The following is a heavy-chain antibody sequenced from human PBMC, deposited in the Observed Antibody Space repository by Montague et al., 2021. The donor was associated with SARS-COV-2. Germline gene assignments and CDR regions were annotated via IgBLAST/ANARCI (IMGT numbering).Heavy chain of an antibody. CDR3: ARDGGTVITLIGVGYLRGGLNWFDP. Sequence: SETLSLTCTVSGGSISSSSYYWGWIRQPPGKGLEWIGNIFYSGSTFYNPSLKSRVTISVDTSKNQFSLKLSSVTAADTAVYYCARDGGTVITLIGVGYLRGGLNWFDPWGQGTLVTVSS. J-gene: IGHJ5*02. D-gene: IGHD3-16*01. V-gene: IGHV4-39*07. CDR1: GGSISSSSYY. CDR2: IFYSGST.